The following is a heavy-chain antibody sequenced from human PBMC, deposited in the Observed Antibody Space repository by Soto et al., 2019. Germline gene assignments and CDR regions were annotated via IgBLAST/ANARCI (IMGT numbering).Heavy chain of an antibody. D-gene: IGHD2-2*01. CDR1: GGTFSSYA. CDR3: ARGIVVVPAAYSDAFDI. V-gene: IGHV1-69*13. CDR2: IIPIFGTA. Sequence: SVKVSCKASGGTFSSYAISWVRQAPGQGLEWLGGIIPIFGTANYAQKFQGRVTITADESTSTAYMELSSLRSEDTAVYYCARGIVVVPAAYSDAFDIWGQGTMVTVSS. J-gene: IGHJ3*02.